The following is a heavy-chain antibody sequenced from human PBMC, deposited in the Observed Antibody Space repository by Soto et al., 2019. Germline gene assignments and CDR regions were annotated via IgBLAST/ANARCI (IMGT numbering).Heavy chain of an antibody. J-gene: IGHJ4*02. D-gene: IGHD1-7*01. Sequence: GGSLRLSCAASGFTFNNHAMSWVRQAPGKGLEWVSAISANGQGIYYADSVKGRFIISRDSSKNTVFLHMDSLTAEDTAVYYCAKDRNYPRDQFHNWGQGTLVTVSS. CDR2: ISANGQGI. CDR3: AKDRNYPRDQFHN. V-gene: IGHV3-23*01. CDR1: GFTFNNHA.